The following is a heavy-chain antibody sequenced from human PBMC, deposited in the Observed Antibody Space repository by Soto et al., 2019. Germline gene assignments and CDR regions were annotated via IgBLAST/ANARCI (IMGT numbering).Heavy chain of an antibody. Sequence: PSETLSLTCTVSGGSISSGGYYWSWIRQHPGKGLEWIGYIYYSGSTYYNPSLKSRVTISVDTSKNQFSLKLSSVTAADTAVYYCARDLGTMKGWFDPWGQGILVTVSS. D-gene: IGHD1-1*01. CDR1: GGSISSGGYY. V-gene: IGHV4-31*03. J-gene: IGHJ5*02. CDR3: ARDLGTMKGWFDP. CDR2: IYYSGST.